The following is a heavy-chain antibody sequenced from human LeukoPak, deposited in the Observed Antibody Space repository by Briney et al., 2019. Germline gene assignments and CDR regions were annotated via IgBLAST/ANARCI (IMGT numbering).Heavy chain of an antibody. CDR2: ISGSGDYT. Sequence: PGGSLRLSCAVSGFTFSGYAMSWVRQAPGKGLEWVSTISGSGDYTYYADSVKGRFSISRDNTKNTLYLQMNSLRAEDTAFYYCARRSAPCGLDYWGQGTLVTVSS. V-gene: IGHV3-23*01. J-gene: IGHJ4*02. D-gene: IGHD3/OR15-3a*01. CDR1: GFTFSGYA. CDR3: ARRSAPCGLDY.